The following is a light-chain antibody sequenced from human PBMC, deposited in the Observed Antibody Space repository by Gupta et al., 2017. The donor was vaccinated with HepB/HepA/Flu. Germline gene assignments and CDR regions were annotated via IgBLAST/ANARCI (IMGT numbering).Light chain of an antibody. CDR2: AAS. J-gene: IGKJ4*01. CDR1: HDIQTY. CDR3: HQLIAYPLT. Sequence: DTPLSPSVSVISASAGDRVTITCRASHDIQTYFAWYQQNPGRAPKLLIYAASTLQSGVPSRFSGGGSGTEFTLTITSLQPEDFATYYCHQLIAYPLTFGGGTKVEV. V-gene: IGKV1-9*01.